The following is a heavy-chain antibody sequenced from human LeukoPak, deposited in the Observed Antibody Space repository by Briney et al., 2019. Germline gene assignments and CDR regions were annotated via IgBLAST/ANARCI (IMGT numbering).Heavy chain of an antibody. Sequence: SETLSLTYAVYGGSFSGYYWSWIRQPPGKGLEWIGEINHSGSTNYNPSLKSRVTISVDTSKNQFSLKLSSVTAADTAVYYCARGYRGVLWLRHYFDYWGQGTLVTVSS. D-gene: IGHD2-21*01. J-gene: IGHJ4*02. V-gene: IGHV4-34*01. CDR1: GGSFSGYY. CDR2: INHSGST. CDR3: ARGYRGVLWLRHYFDY.